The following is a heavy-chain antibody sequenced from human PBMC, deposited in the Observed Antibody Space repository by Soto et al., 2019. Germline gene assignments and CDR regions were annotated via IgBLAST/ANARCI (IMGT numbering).Heavy chain of an antibody. Sequence: QVQLVESGGGVVQPGRSLRLSCAVSGFTVSTYGMHWVRQAPGKGLEWGAVISRDGGTKYYADSVKGRFTISRDNSRNTLFLEMNSLRGDDMAVYYCTGEVASGYWGQGTLFTVSS. CDR3: TGEVASGY. D-gene: IGHD2-8*02. CDR1: GFTVSTYG. V-gene: IGHV3-30*03. J-gene: IGHJ4*02. CDR2: ISRDGGTK.